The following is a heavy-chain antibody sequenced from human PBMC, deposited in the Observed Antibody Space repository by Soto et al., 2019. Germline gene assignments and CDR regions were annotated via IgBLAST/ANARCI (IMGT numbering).Heavy chain of an antibody. CDR2: ISGSGDST. Sequence: EVQLLESGGGLVQPGGSLRLXXXASGFTFSSYAMRWVRQAPGKGLEWVSAISGSGDSTYYADSVKGRFTTSRDNSKNTLYLQMNSLKAEDTAVYYCARRGSGSYYDYWGQGTLVTVSS. CDR1: GFTFSSYA. D-gene: IGHD1-26*01. J-gene: IGHJ4*02. V-gene: IGHV3-23*01. CDR3: ARRGSGSYYDY.